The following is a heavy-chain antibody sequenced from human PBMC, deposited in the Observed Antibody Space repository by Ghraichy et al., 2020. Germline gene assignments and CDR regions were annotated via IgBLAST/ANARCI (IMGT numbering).Heavy chain of an antibody. CDR1: GFTFSNFA. CDR3: AKITGRYRGWIDV. D-gene: IGHD1-20*01. CDR2: IRVSGGST. V-gene: IGHV3-23*01. Sequence: GGSLRLSCAASGFTFSNFAMSWVRQAPGKGLEWVSGIRVSGGSTYYADSVKGRFTISRDNSKNTVSLQMDSLSAEDTAVYYCAKITGRYRGWIDVWGQGTTVTVSS. J-gene: IGHJ6*02.